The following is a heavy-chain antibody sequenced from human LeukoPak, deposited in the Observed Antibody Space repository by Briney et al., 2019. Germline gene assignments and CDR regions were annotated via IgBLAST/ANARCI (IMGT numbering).Heavy chain of an antibody. J-gene: IGHJ4*02. CDR1: VGTFSSCA. CDR3: AREHVDIVATGSLDY. V-gene: IGHV1-69*13. D-gene: IGHD5-12*01. CDR2: SIPIFGTA. Sequence: SSVTVSLKGSVGTFSSCANSWVRQPPAQGLGWVGGSIPIFGTANYAQQFQGRVTITADESTSTAYMELSSLRSEDTAVYYCAREHVDIVATGSLDYWGQGTLVTVSS.